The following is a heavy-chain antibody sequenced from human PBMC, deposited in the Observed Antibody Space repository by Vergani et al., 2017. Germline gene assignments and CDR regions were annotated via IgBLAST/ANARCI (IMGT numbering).Heavy chain of an antibody. Sequence: EVQLLESGGGLVQPGGSLRLSCAASGFTFSSYAMSWVRQAPGKGLEWVSAISGSGGSTYYADSVKGRFTISRDNSKNTLYLQMNSLRAEDTAVYYCAKDWVGRGDYYYYMDVWGKGTTVTVSS. V-gene: IGHV3-23*01. CDR1: GFTFSSYA. CDR3: AKDWVGRGDYYYYMDV. J-gene: IGHJ6*03. D-gene: IGHD3-10*01. CDR2: ISGSGGST.